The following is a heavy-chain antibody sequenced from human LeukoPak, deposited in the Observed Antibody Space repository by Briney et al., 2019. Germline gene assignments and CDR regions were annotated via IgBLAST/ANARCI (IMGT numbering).Heavy chain of an antibody. CDR2: IYYSGST. D-gene: IGHD2-2*01. CDR3: ARGTVVPAGDYYYYYGMDV. V-gene: IGHV4-39*01. J-gene: IGHJ6*02. CDR1: GGSISSSSYY. Sequence: KPSETLSLPCTVSGGSISSSSYYWGWIRQPPGKGLEWIGSIYYSGSTYYNPSLKSRVTISVDTSKNQFSLKLSSVTAADTAVYYCARGTVVPAGDYYYYYGMDVWGQGTTVTVSS.